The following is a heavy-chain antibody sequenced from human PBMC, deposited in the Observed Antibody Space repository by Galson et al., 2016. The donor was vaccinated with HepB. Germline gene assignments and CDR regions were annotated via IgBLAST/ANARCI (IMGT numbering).Heavy chain of an antibody. J-gene: IGHJ5*01. V-gene: IGHV3-23*01. D-gene: IGHD3-10*01. CDR3: VKDHPDPLYGVGSSPHYFAS. Sequence: SLRLSCAASGYIFSDYPMSWVRQPPGKGLEWVSAISESGTCTYYADSVQGRFTISRDNSENTVYLQMSSLRAEDTAVYYCVKDHPDPLYGVGSSPHYFASWGQGTLVTVSS. CDR2: ISESGTCT. CDR1: GYIFSDYP.